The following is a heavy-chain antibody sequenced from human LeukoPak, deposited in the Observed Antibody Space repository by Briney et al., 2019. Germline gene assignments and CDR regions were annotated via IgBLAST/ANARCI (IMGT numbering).Heavy chain of an antibody. V-gene: IGHV4-59*08. J-gene: IGHJ4*02. CDR1: GGSISRFY. Sequence: PSETLSLTCIVSGGSISRFYWSWXXQXPGKXXXXXXXXXXSXSXXYNPSXRSRVXXSXDTSKNQFSLKLNSVTAADTAVYYCARNSRDGDNWEYHYFDYWGQGTLVTVSS. CDR3: ARNSRDGDNWEYHYFDY. CDR2: XXXSXSX. D-gene: IGHD5-24*01.